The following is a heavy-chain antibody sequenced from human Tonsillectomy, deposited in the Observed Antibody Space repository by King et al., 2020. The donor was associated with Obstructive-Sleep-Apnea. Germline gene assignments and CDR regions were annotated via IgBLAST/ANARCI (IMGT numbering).Heavy chain of an antibody. CDR3: ARLVEDGHSFGRLDY. Sequence: QLVQSGAEGKKPGESLKISCKGSEYTFSKYWIGWVRQVPGKGLEWMGMIYPGDSDTRNSPSFEGQVTISVDKSVSTAYLQWSSLKASDTAMYYCARLVEDGHSFGRLDYWGQGTLVIVSS. J-gene: IGHJ4*02. CDR1: EYTFSKYW. D-gene: IGHD3-3*01. CDR2: IYPGDSDT. V-gene: IGHV5-51*01.